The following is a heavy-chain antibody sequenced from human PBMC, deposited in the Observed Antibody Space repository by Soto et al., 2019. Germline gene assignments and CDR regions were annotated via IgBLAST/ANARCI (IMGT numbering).Heavy chain of an antibody. Sequence: QVQLQESGPGLVKPSQTLSLTCTVSGGSISVGVYYWNWIRQLPGKGPEWIGYTYHTGSTYYNPSPESRVTISGDPSKNQFSLRLSSVTAADTAVYYCARIGNPDASLYFDYWGQGTLVTVSS. CDR3: ARIGNPDASLYFDY. CDR2: TYHTGST. CDR1: GGSISVGVYY. J-gene: IGHJ4*02. D-gene: IGHD2-2*01. V-gene: IGHV4-31*03.